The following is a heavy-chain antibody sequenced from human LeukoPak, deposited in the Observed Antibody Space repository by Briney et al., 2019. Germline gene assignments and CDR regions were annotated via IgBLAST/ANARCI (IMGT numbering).Heavy chain of an antibody. CDR1: GYTFTGYY. D-gene: IGHD6-19*01. CDR2: INPNSGGT. V-gene: IGHV1-2*02. CDR3: ARDRYVSGWYGDY. Sequence: ASVKVSCKASGYTFTGYYMHWVRQAPGQGLEWMGWINPNSGGTNYAQKFQGRVTMTRDTSISTAYMELSRLRSDDTAVYYCARDRYVSGWYGDYWGQGTLVTVSS. J-gene: IGHJ4*02.